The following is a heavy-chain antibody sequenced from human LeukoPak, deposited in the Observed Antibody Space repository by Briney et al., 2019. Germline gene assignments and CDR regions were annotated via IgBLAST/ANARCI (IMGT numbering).Heavy chain of an antibody. Sequence: GGSLRLSCAASGFTFSSYGMSWVRQAPGKGLEWVSAISGSGGSTYYADSVKGRFTISRDNSKNTLYLQMNSLRAEDTAVYYCAKVADYGGNSPCIYWGQGTLVTVSS. V-gene: IGHV3-23*01. CDR1: GFTFSSYG. J-gene: IGHJ4*02. CDR3: AKVADYGGNSPCIY. D-gene: IGHD4-23*01. CDR2: ISGSGGST.